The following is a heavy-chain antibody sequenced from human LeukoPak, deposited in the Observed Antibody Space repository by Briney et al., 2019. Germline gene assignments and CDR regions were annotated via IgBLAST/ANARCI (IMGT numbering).Heavy chain of an antibody. CDR2: IYSGGNT. J-gene: IGHJ5*02. D-gene: IGHD4-23*01. CDR3: ARLVTGTTVINSGWFDP. CDR1: GFTFDDYG. Sequence: PGGSLRLSCAASGFTFDDYGMSWVRQAPGKGLEWASVIYSGGNTYHADSVKGRFSISRDNSKNTVYLQMNGLRVEDTAVYYCARLVTGTTVINSGWFDPWGRGTLVTVSS. V-gene: IGHV3-66*04.